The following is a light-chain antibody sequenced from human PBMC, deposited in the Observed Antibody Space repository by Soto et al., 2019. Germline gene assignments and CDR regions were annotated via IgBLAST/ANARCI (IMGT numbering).Light chain of an antibody. J-gene: IGLJ2*01. V-gene: IGLV2-14*01. CDR1: SSDVGGYNY. CDR2: DVR. Sequence: QSALTQPASVSGSPGQSITISCTGTSSDVGGYNYVSWYQQHPGKAPKLMIYDVRNRPSGVSNRFSGSKSGNTASLTISGLQAEDEADYYCRSYTSSSSHVVFGGGTKLTVL. CDR3: RSYTSSSSHVV.